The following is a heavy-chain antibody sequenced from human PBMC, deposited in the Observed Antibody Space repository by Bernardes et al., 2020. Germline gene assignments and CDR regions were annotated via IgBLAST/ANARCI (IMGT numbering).Heavy chain of an antibody. V-gene: IGHV3-23*01. CDR1: GFTFSSYA. D-gene: IGHD3-10*01. CDR3: AKQARYYGSGSYYFDY. J-gene: IGHJ4*02. Sequence: VGSLSLSCAASGFTFSSYAMSWVRQAPGQGLEWVSAISGSGGSTYYADSVKGRFTISRDNSKNTLYLQMNSLRAEDTAVYYCAKQARYYGSGSYYFDYWGQGTLVTVSS. CDR2: ISGSGGST.